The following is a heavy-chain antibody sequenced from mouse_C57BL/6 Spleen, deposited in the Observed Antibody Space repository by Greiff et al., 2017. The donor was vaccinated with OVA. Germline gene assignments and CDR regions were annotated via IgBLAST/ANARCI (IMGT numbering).Heavy chain of an antibody. J-gene: IGHJ4*01. CDR1: GFNIKDDY. CDR2: IDPENGDT. V-gene: IGHV14-4*01. D-gene: IGHD1-1*01. Sequence: VHVKQSGAELVRPGASVKLSCTASGFNIKDDYMHWVKQRPEQGLEWIGWIDPENGDTEYASKFQGKATITADTSSNTAYLQLSSLTSEDTAVYYCTTSDYYGSSRYAMDYWGQGTSVTVSS. CDR3: TTSDYYGSSRYAMDY.